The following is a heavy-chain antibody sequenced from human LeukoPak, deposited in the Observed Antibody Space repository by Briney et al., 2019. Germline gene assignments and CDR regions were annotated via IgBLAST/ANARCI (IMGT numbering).Heavy chain of an antibody. V-gene: IGHV1-18*01. CDR3: ARDPIEVPAAGTTYNWFDP. D-gene: IGHD2-2*01. J-gene: IGHJ5*02. CDR1: GYTFTSYG. CDR2: ISAYNGNT. Sequence: ASVKVSCKASGYTFTSYGISWVRQAPGQGLEWMGWISAYNGNTNYAQKFQGRVTMTRDTSISTAFMELIRLRSDDTAVYYCARDPIEVPAAGTTYNWFDPWGQGTLVTVSS.